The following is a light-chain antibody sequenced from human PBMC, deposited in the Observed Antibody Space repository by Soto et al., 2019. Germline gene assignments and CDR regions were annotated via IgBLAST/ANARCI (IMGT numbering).Light chain of an antibody. CDR2: RNN. J-gene: IGLJ7*01. CDR1: SSNIGSNF. CDR3: AAWDDSLSASV. Sequence: QSVLTQPPSASGTPGQRVTISCSGSSSNIGSNFVYWYQQLSGTAPKLLIYRNNQRPSGVPDRVSGSKSGTSASLAISGLRSEDEADYYCAAWDDSLSASVFGGGTQLTVL. V-gene: IGLV1-47*01.